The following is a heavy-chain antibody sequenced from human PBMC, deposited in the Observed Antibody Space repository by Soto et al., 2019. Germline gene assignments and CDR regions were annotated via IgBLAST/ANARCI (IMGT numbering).Heavy chain of an antibody. Sequence: GGSLRLSCAASGFTVSSNYMSWVRQAPGKGLEWVSVIYSGGSTYYADSVKGRFTISRDNSKNTLYLQMNSLRAEDTAVYYCARGRYYYDSSGRTPPGLFDYWGQGTLVTVSS. D-gene: IGHD3-22*01. CDR2: IYSGGST. J-gene: IGHJ4*02. V-gene: IGHV3-66*01. CDR1: GFTVSSNY. CDR3: ARGRYYYDSSGRTPPGLFDY.